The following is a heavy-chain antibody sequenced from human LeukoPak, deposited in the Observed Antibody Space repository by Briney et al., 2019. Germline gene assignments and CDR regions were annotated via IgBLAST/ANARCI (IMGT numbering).Heavy chain of an antibody. V-gene: IGHV1-2*02. CDR3: ARSQRITIFGAVIIGPSDYCFDY. CDR1: GYTFTGYY. CDR2: INPNSGGT. D-gene: IGHD3-3*01. Sequence: ASVKVSCKASGYTFTGYYMHWVRQAPGQGLEWMGWINPNSGGTNYAQKFQGRVTMTRDTSISTAYMELSRLRSDDTAVYYCARSQRITIFGAVIIGPSDYCFDYWGQGTLVTVSS. J-gene: IGHJ4*02.